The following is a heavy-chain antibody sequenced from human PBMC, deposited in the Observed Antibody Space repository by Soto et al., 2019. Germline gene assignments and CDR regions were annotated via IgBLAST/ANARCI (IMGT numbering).Heavy chain of an antibody. CDR1: GYTFTSYY. D-gene: IGHD3-22*01. CDR2: ISAYNGNT. J-gene: IGHJ4*02. CDR3: ARDSKQGIEFLYDSSGYYYY. Sequence: GASVKVSCKASGYTFTSYYMHWVRQAPGQGLEWMGWISAYNGNTNYAQKLQGRVTMTTDTSTSTAYMELRSLRSDDTAVYYCARDSKQGIEFLYDSSGYYYYWGQRTPVTVSS. V-gene: IGHV1-18*04.